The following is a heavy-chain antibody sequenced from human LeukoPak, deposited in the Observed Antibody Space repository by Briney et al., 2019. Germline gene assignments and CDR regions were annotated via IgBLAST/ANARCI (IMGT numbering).Heavy chain of an antibody. D-gene: IGHD3-16*02. Sequence: GGSLRLSCAASGFTFSSSSMNWVRQAPGKGLEWVSVVSSSGGSTYYADSVKGRFTISRDNSKNTLSLQMSSLRAEDTAVYYCAKVKSGSYRGGDFDYWGQGTLVTVSS. CDR2: VSSSGGST. CDR3: AKVKSGSYRGGDFDY. J-gene: IGHJ4*02. V-gene: IGHV3-23*01. CDR1: GFTFSSSS.